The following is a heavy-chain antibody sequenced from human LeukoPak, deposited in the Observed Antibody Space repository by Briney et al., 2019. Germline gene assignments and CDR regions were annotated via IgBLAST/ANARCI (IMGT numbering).Heavy chain of an antibody. CDR1: GFTFSSYW. Sequence: PGGSLRLSCAASGFTFSSYWMSWVRQAPGKGLEWVANIKQDGSEKYYVDSVKGRFTISRDNAKNSLYLQMSSLRAEDTAVYYCARDHDYGDYGLFDYWGQGTLVTVSS. V-gene: IGHV3-7*01. CDR3: ARDHDYGDYGLFDY. J-gene: IGHJ4*02. CDR2: IKQDGSEK. D-gene: IGHD4-17*01.